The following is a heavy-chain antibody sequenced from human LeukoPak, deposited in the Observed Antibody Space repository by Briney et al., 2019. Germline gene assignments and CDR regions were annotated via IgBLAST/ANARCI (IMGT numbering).Heavy chain of an antibody. Sequence: SVKVSCKASGGTFSSYSISGVRQAPGQGLEWMGRIIPIFGIANYVQKFQGRVTKTADKATSADDMELSSLRSDDTAVYYCARRGGYEFDYWGQGTLVTVSS. V-gene: IGHV1-69*02. CDR2: IIPIFGIA. CDR3: ARRGGYEFDY. D-gene: IGHD3-16*01. J-gene: IGHJ4*02. CDR1: GGTFSSYS.